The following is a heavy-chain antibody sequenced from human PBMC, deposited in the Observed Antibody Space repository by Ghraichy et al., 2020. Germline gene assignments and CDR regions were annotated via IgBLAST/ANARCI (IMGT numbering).Heavy chain of an antibody. CDR1: GFTFSSYA. CDR2: ISGSGGST. CDR3: AKAWGYCSGGTCPSYNWFDP. Sequence: GGPLRLSCAASGFTFSSYAMSWVRQAPGKGLEWVSTISGSGGSTYYADSVKGRFTISRDNSKNTLYLQMNSLRAEDAAVYYCAKAWGYCSGGTCPSYNWFDPWGQGTLVTVSS. D-gene: IGHD2-15*01. J-gene: IGHJ5*02. V-gene: IGHV3-23*01.